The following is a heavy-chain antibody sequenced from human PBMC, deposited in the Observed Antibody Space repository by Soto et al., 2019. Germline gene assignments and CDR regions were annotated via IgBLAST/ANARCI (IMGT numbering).Heavy chain of an antibody. CDR3: ARVQGAYYDFWSGPINTASYYYYGMDV. Sequence: RASVKVSCKASGYTFTSYGISWVRQAPGQGLEWMGWISAYNGNTNYAQKLQGRVTMTTDTSTSTAYMELRSLRSDDTAVYYCARVQGAYYDFWSGPINTASYYYYGMDVWGQGTTVTVSS. CDR1: GYTFTSYG. J-gene: IGHJ6*02. V-gene: IGHV1-18*01. CDR2: ISAYNGNT. D-gene: IGHD3-3*01.